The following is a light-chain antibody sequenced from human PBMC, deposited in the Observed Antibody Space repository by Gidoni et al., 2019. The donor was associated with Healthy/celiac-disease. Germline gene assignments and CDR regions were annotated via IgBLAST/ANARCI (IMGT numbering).Light chain of an antibody. V-gene: IGKV1-33*01. J-gene: IGKJ3*01. CDR3: QQYDNLPFT. CDR1: QDISNY. Sequence: DIQMTQSPSSLSASVGDRVTITCQASQDISNYLNWYHQKPGKAPKLLIYDASNLETGVPSRFSGSGSGTDFTFTISSLQPEDIATYYCQQYDNLPFTFXPXTKVDIK. CDR2: DAS.